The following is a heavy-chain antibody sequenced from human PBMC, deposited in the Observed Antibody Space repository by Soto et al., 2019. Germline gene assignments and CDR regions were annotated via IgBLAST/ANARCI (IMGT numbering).Heavy chain of an antibody. Sequence: GGSLRLSCAASGFTFSSYAMSWVRQAPGKGLEWVSAISGSGGSTYYADSVKGRFTISRDNSKNTLYLQMSSLRAEDTAVYYCAKDGYCTSTSCSTNWFVPWGQGTLVTVSS. J-gene: IGHJ5*02. CDR3: AKDGYCTSTSCSTNWFVP. V-gene: IGHV3-23*01. D-gene: IGHD2-2*03. CDR1: GFTFSSYA. CDR2: ISGSGGST.